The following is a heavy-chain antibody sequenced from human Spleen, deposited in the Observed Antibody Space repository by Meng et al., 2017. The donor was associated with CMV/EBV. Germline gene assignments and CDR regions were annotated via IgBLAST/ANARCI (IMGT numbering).Heavy chain of an antibody. D-gene: IGHD4-23*01. V-gene: IGHV4-39*07. CDR1: GGSISSSSYY. Sequence: SETLSLTCTVSGGSISSSSYYWGWIRQPPGKGLEWIGSIYYSGNIYYNPSLKSRVTISVDTSKNQFSLKLSSVTAADTAVYYCARDGSLLGKVNSLYGMDVWGQGTTVTVSS. J-gene: IGHJ6*02. CDR2: IYYSGNI. CDR3: ARDGSLLGKVNSLYGMDV.